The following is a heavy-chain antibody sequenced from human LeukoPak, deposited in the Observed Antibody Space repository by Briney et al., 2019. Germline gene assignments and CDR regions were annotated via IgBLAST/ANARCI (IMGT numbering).Heavy chain of an antibody. CDR3: ARGPYSSGWYGVYDY. V-gene: IGHV1-18*01. Sequence: ASVKVSCKASGYTFTSYGISWVRQAPGQGLEWMGWISAYNGTTNYAQKLQGRVTMTTDTSTSTAYMELRSLRSDDTAVYYCARGPYSSGWYGVYDYWGQGTLVTVSS. CDR2: ISAYNGTT. J-gene: IGHJ4*02. D-gene: IGHD6-19*01. CDR1: GYTFTSYG.